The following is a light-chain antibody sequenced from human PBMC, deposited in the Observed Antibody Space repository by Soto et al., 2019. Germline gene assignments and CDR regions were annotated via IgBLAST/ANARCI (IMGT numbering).Light chain of an antibody. Sequence: QSVLTQSPSASGTPGQRVTISCSGSSSNIGSNTVNWYQQLPGMAPKLLIYRNNQRPSGVPDRFSGSKSGTSASLAIAGLRSEDESDYYCASWDDSLNGPVFGGGTKLTVL. CDR2: RNN. J-gene: IGLJ3*02. CDR3: ASWDDSLNGPV. V-gene: IGLV1-44*01. CDR1: SSNIGSNT.